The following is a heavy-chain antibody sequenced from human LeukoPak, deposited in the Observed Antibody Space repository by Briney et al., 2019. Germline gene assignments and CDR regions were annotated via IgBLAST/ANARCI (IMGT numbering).Heavy chain of an antibody. Sequence: SETLSLTCAVYGGSFSGYYWSRIRQPPGKGLEWIGEINHSGSINYNPSLKSRVTISVDTSKNQFSLKLSSVTAADTAVYYCARQAPMVRGVKNDYWGQGTLVTVSS. V-gene: IGHV4-34*01. J-gene: IGHJ4*02. CDR3: ARQAPMVRGVKNDY. D-gene: IGHD3-10*01. CDR2: INHSGSI. CDR1: GGSFSGYY.